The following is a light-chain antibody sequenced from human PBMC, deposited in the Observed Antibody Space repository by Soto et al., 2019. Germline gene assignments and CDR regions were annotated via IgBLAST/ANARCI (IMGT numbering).Light chain of an antibody. CDR3: QHRSDWPPRLP. V-gene: IGKV3-11*01. J-gene: IGKJ4*01. CDR1: RAVSSY. CDR2: DAT. Sequence: EIVLTQSPATLSLSPGERATLSSGASRAVSSYLAWYQQKPGQAPRLSIYDATSRATGIPDRFSGSGSGTDFTHTISSLEREDCAVFYCQHRSDWPPRLPFGGGTKVEIK.